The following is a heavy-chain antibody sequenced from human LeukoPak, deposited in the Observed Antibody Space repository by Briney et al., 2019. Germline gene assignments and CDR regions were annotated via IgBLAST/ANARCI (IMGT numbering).Heavy chain of an antibody. V-gene: IGHV3-11*04. CDR3: ARRVASANDAFDI. J-gene: IGHJ3*02. CDR2: ISSSGSTT. CDR1: GFTFSDYY. D-gene: IGHD6-13*01. Sequence: PGGSLRLSCAASGFTFSDYYMSWIRQAPGQRLQFLSYISSSGSTTYYADSVKGRFTISRDNAKNSMYLQMHSLRAEDTAVYYCARRVASANDAFDIWGQGTMVTVSS.